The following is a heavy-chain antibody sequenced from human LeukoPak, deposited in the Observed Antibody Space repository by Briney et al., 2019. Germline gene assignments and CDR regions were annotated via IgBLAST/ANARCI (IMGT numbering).Heavy chain of an antibody. D-gene: IGHD2-15*01. V-gene: IGHV4-59*01. J-gene: IGHJ4*02. Sequence: SETLSLTCTVSGGSISSYYWSWIRQPPGKGLELIGYIYYSGSTNYNPSLKSRVTISVDTSKNQFSLKLSSVTAADTAVYYCARVSSGVYFDYWGQGALVTVSS. CDR1: GGSISSYY. CDR3: ARVSSGVYFDY. CDR2: IYYSGST.